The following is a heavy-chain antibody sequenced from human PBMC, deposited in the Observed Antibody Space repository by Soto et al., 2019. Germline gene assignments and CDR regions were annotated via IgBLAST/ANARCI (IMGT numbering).Heavy chain of an antibody. Sequence: PGGSLRLSCAASGFTFSNFAMNWVRQAPGKGQEWVSGISGSGGSTYYADSVTGRFTISRDNSKSTLYLQMNSLRAEDTALYYCAKDRLITFGGVIDQATFDYWGQGTLVTVSS. V-gene: IGHV3-23*01. CDR2: ISGSGGST. CDR1: GFTFSNFA. D-gene: IGHD3-16*02. CDR3: AKDRLITFGGVIDQATFDY. J-gene: IGHJ4*02.